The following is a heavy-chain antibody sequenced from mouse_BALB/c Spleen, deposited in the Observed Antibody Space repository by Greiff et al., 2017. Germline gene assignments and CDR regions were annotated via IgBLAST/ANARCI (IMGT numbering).Heavy chain of an antibody. CDR2: ISSGGSYT. CDR3: ANYDYDEGFAY. J-gene: IGHJ3*01. Sequence: EVKLVESGGGLVKPGGSLKLSCAASGFTFSSYAMSWVRQTPEKRLEWVATISSGGSYTYYPDSVKGRFTISRDNAKNTLYLQMSCLRSEDTAMYYCANYDYDEGFAYWGQGTLVTVSA. V-gene: IGHV5-9-3*01. CDR1: GFTFSSYA. D-gene: IGHD2-4*01.